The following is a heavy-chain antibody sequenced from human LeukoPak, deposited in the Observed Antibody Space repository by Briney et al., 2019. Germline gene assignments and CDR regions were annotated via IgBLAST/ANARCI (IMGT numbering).Heavy chain of an antibody. Sequence: PGGSLRLSCAASGFTFSSYDMHWVRQATGKGLEWVSAIGTAGDTYYPGSVKGRFTISRENAKNSLYLQMKSLRDGDTAVYYCARSAKRHYYDRQDAFDIWGQGTMVTVSS. CDR1: GFTFSSYD. CDR2: IGTAGDT. CDR3: ARSAKRHYYDRQDAFDI. D-gene: IGHD3-22*01. J-gene: IGHJ3*02. V-gene: IGHV3-13*01.